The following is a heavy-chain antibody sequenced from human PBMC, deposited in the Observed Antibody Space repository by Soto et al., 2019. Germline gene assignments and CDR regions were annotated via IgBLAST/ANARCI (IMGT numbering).Heavy chain of an antibody. CDR1: GFTFRSYA. CDR3: ARIQAGSSFGFDY. J-gene: IGHJ4*02. V-gene: IGHV3-23*01. D-gene: IGHD1-26*01. Sequence: GGSLRLSCAASGFTFRSYAMSWVRQAPGKELEWVSAISGSGGSTYYADSVKGRFTISRDNSKNTLYLQMNSLRAEDTAVYYFARIQAGSSFGFDYWCQGTLVTVSS. CDR2: ISGSGGST.